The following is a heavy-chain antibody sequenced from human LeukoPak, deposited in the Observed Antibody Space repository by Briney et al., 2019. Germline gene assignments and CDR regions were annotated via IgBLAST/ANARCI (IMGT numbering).Heavy chain of an antibody. CDR2: IIPIFGTA. Sequence: ASVKASCKASGGTFSSYAISWVRQAPGQGLEWMGGIIPIFGTANYAQKFQGRVTITADESTSTAYMELSSLRSEDTAVYYCARDWGRSSTTPYYMDVWGKGTTVTVSS. D-gene: IGHD2-2*01. V-gene: IGHV1-69*01. CDR3: ARDWGRSSTTPYYMDV. CDR1: GGTFSSYA. J-gene: IGHJ6*03.